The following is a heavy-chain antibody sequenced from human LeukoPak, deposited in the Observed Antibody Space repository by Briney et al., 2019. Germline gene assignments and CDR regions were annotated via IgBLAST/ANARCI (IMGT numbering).Heavy chain of an antibody. Sequence: GGSLRLSCAASGFTFDDYGMSWVRQAPGKGLEWVSGINWNGGSTGYADSVKGRFTISRDNAKNSLYLQMNSLRAEDTALYYCARDTYYDFWSGSTYYMDVWGRGTTVTVSS. V-gene: IGHV3-20*04. J-gene: IGHJ6*03. CDR1: GFTFDDYG. CDR3: ARDTYYDFWSGSTYYMDV. CDR2: INWNGGST. D-gene: IGHD3-3*01.